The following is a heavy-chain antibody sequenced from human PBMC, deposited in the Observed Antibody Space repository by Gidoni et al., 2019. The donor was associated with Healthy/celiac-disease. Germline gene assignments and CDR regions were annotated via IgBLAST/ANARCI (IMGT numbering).Heavy chain of an antibody. CDR3: ARDDCGGDCSTSYYGMDV. J-gene: IGHJ6*02. CDR1: GFSVSSNY. Sequence: EVQLVESGGGLVQPGGSLSLSGAASGFSVSSNYMSWVRQAPGKGLEWVSVIYSGGSTYSADSVKGRFTISRGNSKHTLYLQMNSLRAEDTAVYYCARDDCGGDCSTSYYGMDVWGQGTTVTVSS. CDR2: IYSGGST. D-gene: IGHD2-21*02. V-gene: IGHV3-66*02.